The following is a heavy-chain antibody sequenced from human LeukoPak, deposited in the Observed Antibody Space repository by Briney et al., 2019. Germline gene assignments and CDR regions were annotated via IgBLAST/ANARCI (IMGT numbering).Heavy chain of an antibody. CDR2: INPNSGGT. D-gene: IGHD3-22*01. J-gene: IGHJ5*02. Sequence: ASVKVSCKASGYTFTGYYMHWVRPAPGQGLEWMGRINPNSGGTNYAQKFQGRVTMIRDTSISTAYMELSRLRSDDTAVYYCARGRYYYDSSGFSNWFDPWGQGTLVTVSS. CDR3: ARGRYYYDSSGFSNWFDP. CDR1: GYTFTGYY. V-gene: IGHV1-2*06.